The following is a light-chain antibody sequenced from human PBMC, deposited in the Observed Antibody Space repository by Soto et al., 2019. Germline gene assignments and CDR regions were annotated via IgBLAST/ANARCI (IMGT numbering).Light chain of an antibody. V-gene: IGLV2-14*01. CDR1: SNDVGIYNY. Sequence: QSVLTQPASVSGSPGQSITISCTGTSNDVGIYNYVSWYQQHPGKAPKLMIYEVNFRPSGVSNRFSGSKSANTASLTISGLQAEDEADYYCSSYTTINTLIFGGGTKLTVL. CDR2: EVN. CDR3: SSYTTINTLI. J-gene: IGLJ2*01.